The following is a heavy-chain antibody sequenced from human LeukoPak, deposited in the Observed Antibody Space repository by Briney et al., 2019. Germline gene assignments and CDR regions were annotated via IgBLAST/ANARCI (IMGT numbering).Heavy chain of an antibody. Sequence: SETLSLTCTVSGGSFSSYYWSWLRQPPGKGLEWIGYIYYSGSTNYNPSLKSRVTISVDTSKNQFSLKLSSVTAADTAVYYCARENGDYADGPDFDYWGQGTLVTVSS. CDR3: ARENGDYADGPDFDY. CDR1: GGSFSSYY. V-gene: IGHV4-59*01. J-gene: IGHJ4*02. D-gene: IGHD4-17*01. CDR2: IYYSGST.